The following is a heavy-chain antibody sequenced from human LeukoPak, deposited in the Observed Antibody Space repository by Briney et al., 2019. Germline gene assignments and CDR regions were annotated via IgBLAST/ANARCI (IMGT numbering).Heavy chain of an antibody. V-gene: IGHV3-30*03. CDR1: GFTFSSYG. D-gene: IGHD5-12*01. CDR2: ISYDGSNK. CDR3: ARDHYIVATRVPDY. Sequence: PGRSLRLSCAASGFTFSSYGMHWVRQAPGKGLEWVAVISYDGSNKYYADSVKGRFTISRDNSKNTLYLQMNSLRAEDTAVYYCARDHYIVATRVPDYWGQGTLVTVSS. J-gene: IGHJ4*02.